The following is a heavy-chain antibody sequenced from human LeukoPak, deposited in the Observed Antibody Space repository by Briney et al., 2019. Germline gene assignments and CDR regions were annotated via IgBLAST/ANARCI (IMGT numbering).Heavy chain of an antibody. Sequence: GGSLRLSRAASGFTFSSYAMSWVRQAPGKGLEWVSAISGSGGSTYYADSVKGRFTISRDNSKNTLYLQMNSLRAEDTAVYYCAKDSLSSPLNYYDSSGYTYWGQGTLVTVSS. CDR3: AKDSLSSPLNYYDSSGYTY. CDR1: GFTFSSYA. J-gene: IGHJ4*02. V-gene: IGHV3-23*01. CDR2: ISGSGGST. D-gene: IGHD3-22*01.